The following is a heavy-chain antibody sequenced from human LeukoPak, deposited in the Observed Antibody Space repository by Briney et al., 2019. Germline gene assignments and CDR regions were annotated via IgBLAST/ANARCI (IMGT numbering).Heavy chain of an antibody. CDR2: IYYSGST. CDR3: ARVVEELLWFGELLGASDI. CDR1: GGSISSYY. V-gene: IGHV4-59*01. Sequence: SETLSLTCTVSGGSISSYYWSWIRQPPGKGLEWIGYIYYSGSTNYNPSLKSRVTISVDTSKNQFSLKLSSVTAADTAVYYCARVVEELLWFGELLGASDIWGQGTMVTVSS. D-gene: IGHD3-10*01. J-gene: IGHJ3*02.